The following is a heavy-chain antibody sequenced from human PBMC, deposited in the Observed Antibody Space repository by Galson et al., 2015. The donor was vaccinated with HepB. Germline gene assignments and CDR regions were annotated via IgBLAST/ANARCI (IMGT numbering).Heavy chain of an antibody. J-gene: IGHJ5*02. CDR3: ARHGDFLNWFDP. Sequence: QSGAEVKQPGKSLRISCKGSEYNFASYWISWVRQMPGKGLEWMAMIDPKNSYTHYSPSFQGHVTLSVDKSITTAYLQLSSLKASDTAIYYCARHGDFLNWFDPWGQGTLVTVSS. D-gene: IGHD3-10*01. CDR1: EYNFASYW. V-gene: IGHV5-10-1*01. CDR2: IDPKNSYT.